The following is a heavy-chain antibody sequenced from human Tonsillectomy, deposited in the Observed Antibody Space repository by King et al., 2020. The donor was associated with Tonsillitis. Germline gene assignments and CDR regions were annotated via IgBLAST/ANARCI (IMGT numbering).Heavy chain of an antibody. Sequence: QVQLQESGPGLVKPSETLSLTCTVSGGSISSYYWSWIRQPPGKGLEWIGYIYYSGSTNYNPSLKSRVTISVDMSKNQFSLKLTSVTAADTAVYYCARVTMALYYFDYWGQGTLATVSS. V-gene: IGHV4-59*01. D-gene: IGHD3-10*01. CDR3: ARVTMALYYFDY. CDR1: GGSISSYY. CDR2: IYYSGST. J-gene: IGHJ4*02.